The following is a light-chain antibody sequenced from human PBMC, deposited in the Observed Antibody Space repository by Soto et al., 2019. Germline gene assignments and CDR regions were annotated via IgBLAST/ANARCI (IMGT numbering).Light chain of an antibody. Sequence: MQLTHSPSSLSASVGDRVTISCQASRGISSYLAWYQQKPGKAPKLLVYSASTLQSGVPSRFSGSGSGPDFTLTISSLQPEDSATYFCQQLNSYPQTFGQGARLEI. V-gene: IGKV1-9*01. CDR3: QQLNSYPQT. CDR2: SAS. CDR1: RGISSY. J-gene: IGKJ5*01.